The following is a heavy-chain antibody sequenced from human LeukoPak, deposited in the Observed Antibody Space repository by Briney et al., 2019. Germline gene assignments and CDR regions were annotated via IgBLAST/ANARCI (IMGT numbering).Heavy chain of an antibody. CDR1: GFTFSSYS. CDR2: ISSSSSYI. CDR3: AKAGSGGATRSWYDY. D-gene: IGHD1-26*01. Sequence: GGSLRLSCAASGFTFSSYSMNWVRQAPGKGLEWVSSISSSSSYIYYADSVKGRFTISRDNAKNSLYLQMNSLRTEDTALYYCAKAGSGGATRSWYDYWGQGTLVTVSS. J-gene: IGHJ4*02. V-gene: IGHV3-21*04.